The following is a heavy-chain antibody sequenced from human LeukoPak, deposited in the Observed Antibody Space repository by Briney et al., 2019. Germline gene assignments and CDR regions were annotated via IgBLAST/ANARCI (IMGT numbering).Heavy chain of an antibody. J-gene: IGHJ4*02. Sequence: GGSLRLSCAASGFTVSSNYMSWVRQAPGKGLEWVSVIYSGGSTYYADSVKGRFTISRDNSKNTLYLLMNSLRAEDTAVYYCARDPLGSGWPYWGQGTLVTVSS. CDR1: GFTVSSNY. CDR3: ARDPLGSGWPY. CDR2: IYSGGST. V-gene: IGHV3-66*02. D-gene: IGHD6-19*01.